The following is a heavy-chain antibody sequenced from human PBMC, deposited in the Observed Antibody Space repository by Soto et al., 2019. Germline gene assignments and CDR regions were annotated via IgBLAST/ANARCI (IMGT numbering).Heavy chain of an antibody. V-gene: IGHV1-18*01. J-gene: IGHJ6*04. CDR1: GYSFTTYG. Sequence: QVQLVQSGGEVKKPGASVKVSCKTSGYSFTTYGISWVRQAPGQGLEWMGWISAYNGNTNYAQKLQDRDTMTTDTSTSRAYRELRSLRSDDTAVYYCAREGPAPYYYYGMDVWGEGSTVTVSS. CDR2: ISAYNGNT. CDR3: AREGPAPYYYYGMDV.